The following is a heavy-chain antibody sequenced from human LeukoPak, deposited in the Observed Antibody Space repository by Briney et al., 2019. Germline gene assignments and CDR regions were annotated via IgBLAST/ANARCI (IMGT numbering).Heavy chain of an antibody. CDR3: ARDLGHSRHYFEY. D-gene: IGHD7-27*01. CDR2: INLDGSEK. Sequence: GGPLRLSCAASGFTFSSYSMNWVRQAPGKGLEWVATINLDGSEKFYMDSVKGRFTISRDNAKSSLYLQMNSLGAEDTAVYYCARDLGHSRHYFEYRGQRTLVTVSS. V-gene: IGHV3-7*01. J-gene: IGHJ4*02. CDR1: GFTFSSYS.